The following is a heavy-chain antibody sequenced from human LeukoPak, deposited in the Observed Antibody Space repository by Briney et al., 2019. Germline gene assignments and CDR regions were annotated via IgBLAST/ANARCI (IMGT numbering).Heavy chain of an antibody. J-gene: IGHJ6*02. Sequence: ASVKVSCKASGYTFTSYDINWVRQATGQGLEWMGWMNPNSGNTGYAQKFQGRVTMTRNTSISTAYMELSSLRSEDTAVYYCARAYSGSWYVGAYYYYYGMDVWGQGTTVTVSS. CDR3: ARAYSGSWYVGAYYYYYGMDV. V-gene: IGHV1-8*01. D-gene: IGHD6-13*01. CDR1: GYTFTSYD. CDR2: MNPNSGNT.